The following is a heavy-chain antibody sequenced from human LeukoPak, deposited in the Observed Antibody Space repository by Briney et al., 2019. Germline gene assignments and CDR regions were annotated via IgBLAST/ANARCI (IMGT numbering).Heavy chain of an antibody. D-gene: IGHD2-15*01. Sequence: GGSLRLSCSPSGFPFSSYAMEWVRQAPGKGLEYVSAISDSGGSTYYANSVKGRFTISRDNSKNTLYLQMGSLRAEDTAVYFCVRGYSFGPYGMDVWGPGTTVTVSS. CDR2: ISDSGGST. CDR3: VRGYSFGPYGMDV. V-gene: IGHV3-64D*09. CDR1: GFPFSSYA. J-gene: IGHJ6*02.